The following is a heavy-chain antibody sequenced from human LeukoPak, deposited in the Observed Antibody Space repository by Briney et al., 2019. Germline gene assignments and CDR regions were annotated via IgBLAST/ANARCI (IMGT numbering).Heavy chain of an antibody. Sequence: SETLSLTCTVSGGSISSYYWSWIRQPPGKGLEWIGEINHSGSTNYNPSLKSRVTISVDTSKNQFSLKLSSVTAADTAVYYCARRLRRRAFGIWGQGTMVTVSS. V-gene: IGHV4-34*01. CDR3: ARRLRRRAFGI. J-gene: IGHJ3*02. CDR2: INHSGST. CDR1: GGSISSYY. D-gene: IGHD4-17*01.